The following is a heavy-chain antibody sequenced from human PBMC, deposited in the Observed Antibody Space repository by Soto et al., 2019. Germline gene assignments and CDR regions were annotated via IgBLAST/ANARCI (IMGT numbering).Heavy chain of an antibody. D-gene: IGHD5-18*01. CDR1: GFTFSSYA. V-gene: IGHV3-23*01. CDR3: ARWLQTNWFDP. J-gene: IGHJ5*02. Sequence: GGSLRLSCAASGFTFSSYAMSWVRQAPGKGLEWVAAISGSGGSTHYADSVKGRFTISRDNSKNTLYLQMNSLRAEDTAVYYCARWLQTNWFDPWGQGTLVTVSS. CDR2: ISGSGGST.